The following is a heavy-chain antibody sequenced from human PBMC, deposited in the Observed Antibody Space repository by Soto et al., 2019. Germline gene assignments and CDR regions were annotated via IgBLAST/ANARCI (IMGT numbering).Heavy chain of an antibody. D-gene: IGHD1-26*01. J-gene: IGHJ6*02. V-gene: IGHV3-11*04. Sequence: QVQLVESWGGLVKPGGSLRLSCAASGFTVSDFHMILVRQAPGKGLEWISYIYRGGSTVSYADSVQVRFTISRDNAKNSLYLQMDRLRVVDKAVYYCAKRIVGTTGHAFDVWGQGTTVTIFS. CDR2: IYRGGSTV. CDR3: AKRIVGTTGHAFDV. CDR1: GFTVSDFH.